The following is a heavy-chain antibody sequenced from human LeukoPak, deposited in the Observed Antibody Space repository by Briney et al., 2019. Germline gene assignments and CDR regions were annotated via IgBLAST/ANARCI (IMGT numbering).Heavy chain of an antibody. CDR3: AKVNYYGSGSYYNPPDY. CDR2: IKPDGSEE. CDR1: GFTFSNYW. J-gene: IGHJ4*02. V-gene: IGHV3-7*03. Sequence: GGSLRLSCGASGFTFSNYWMSWFRQAPGKGLEWVANIKPDGSEEYYVDSVKGRFTISRDNSKNTLYLQMNSLRAEDTAVYYCAKVNYYGSGSYYNPPDYWGQGTLVTVSS. D-gene: IGHD3-10*01.